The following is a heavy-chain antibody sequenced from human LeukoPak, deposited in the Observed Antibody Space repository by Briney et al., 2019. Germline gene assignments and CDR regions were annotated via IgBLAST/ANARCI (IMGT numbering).Heavy chain of an antibody. CDR3: TRHYDILTGYYGGAFDI. V-gene: IGHV3-73*01. D-gene: IGHD3-9*01. CDR2: IRSKANSYAT. Sequence: GGSLRLSCAASGFTFSGSAMHWVRQASGKGLEWVGRIRSKANSYATAYAASVKGRFTISRDDSKNTAYLQMNCLKTEDTAVYYCTRHYDILTGYYGGAFDIWGQGAMVTVSS. J-gene: IGHJ3*02. CDR1: GFTFSGSA.